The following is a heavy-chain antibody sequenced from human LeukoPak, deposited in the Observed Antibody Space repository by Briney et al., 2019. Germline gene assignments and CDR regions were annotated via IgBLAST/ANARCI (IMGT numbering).Heavy chain of an antibody. CDR1: GGSISSGGYY. D-gene: IGHD3-22*01. Sequence: SQTLSLTCTVSGGSISSGGYYWSRIRQHPGKGLEWIGYIYYSGSTYYNPSLKSRVTISVDTSKNQFSLKLSSVTAADTAVYYCARDHTSHSDYDSSGSEVLGPIWRQGTLVTVSS. CDR2: IYYSGST. CDR3: ARDHTSHSDYDSSGSEVLGPI. J-gene: IGHJ4*02. V-gene: IGHV4-31*03.